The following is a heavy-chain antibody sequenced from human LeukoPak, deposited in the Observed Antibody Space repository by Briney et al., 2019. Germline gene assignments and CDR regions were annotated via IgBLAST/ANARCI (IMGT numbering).Heavy chain of an antibody. CDR2: INPNSGGT. Sequence: ASVKVSCKASGYTFTGYYMHWVRQASGQGLEWMGWINPNSGGTNYAQKFQGRVTMTRDTSISTAYMELSRLRSDDTAVYYCARVVDYGDYLDYWGQGTLVTVSS. CDR1: GYTFTGYY. CDR3: ARVVDYGDYLDY. V-gene: IGHV1-2*02. J-gene: IGHJ4*02. D-gene: IGHD4-17*01.